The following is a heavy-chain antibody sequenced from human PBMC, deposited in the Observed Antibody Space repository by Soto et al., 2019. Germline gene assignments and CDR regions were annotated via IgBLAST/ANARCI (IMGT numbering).Heavy chain of an antibody. CDR1: GYSVSSYW. D-gene: IGHD3-9*01. CDR3: ARHGVGDILTGQPDY. CDR2: IYPGDSDT. V-gene: IGHV5-51*01. J-gene: IGHJ4*02. Sequence: PGESVKISCKGSGYSVSSYWRGWVRQMPGKGLEWMGIIYPGDSDTRYGPSFQGQVTISADKSISTAYLQWSSLKASDTAMYYCARHGVGDILTGQPDYWGQGTLVTVSS.